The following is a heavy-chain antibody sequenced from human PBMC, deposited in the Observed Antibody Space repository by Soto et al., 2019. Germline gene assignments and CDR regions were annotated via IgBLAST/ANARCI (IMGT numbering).Heavy chain of an antibody. CDR2: INHSGST. Sequence: QVQLQQWGAGLLKPSETLSLTCAVYGGSFSGYYWSWIRQPPGKGLEWIGEINHSGSTNYNPSLKSRVTISVDTSKHQFSLKLSSVTGADTAVYYCARRRGVVVPAAMSGWFDPWGQGTLVTVCS. V-gene: IGHV4-34*01. J-gene: IGHJ5*02. CDR3: ARRRGVVVPAAMSGWFDP. CDR1: GGSFSGYY. D-gene: IGHD2-2*01.